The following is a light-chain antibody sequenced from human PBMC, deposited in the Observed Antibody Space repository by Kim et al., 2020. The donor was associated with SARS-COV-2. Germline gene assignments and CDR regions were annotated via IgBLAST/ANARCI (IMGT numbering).Light chain of an antibody. J-gene: IGKJ2*01. Sequence: SASIGDRVTITCRASHSISRYLNWYQQKPGKAPKLLISAASGLGSGVPSKFSGSGSGTEFTLNISSLQPEDFATYHCQQSFTSPYTFGQGTKLEI. CDR1: HSISRY. CDR2: AAS. V-gene: IGKV1-39*01. CDR3: QQSFTSPYT.